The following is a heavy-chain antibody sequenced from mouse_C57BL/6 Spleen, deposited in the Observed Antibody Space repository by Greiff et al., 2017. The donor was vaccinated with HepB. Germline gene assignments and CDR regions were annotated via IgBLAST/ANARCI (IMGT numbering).Heavy chain of an antibody. J-gene: IGHJ4*01. CDR2: INPGSGGT. CDR3: ARGGYYYGSSYNYAMDY. Sequence: VQLQQPGAELVRPGTSVKVSCKASGYAFTNYLIEWVKQRPGQGLEWIGVINPGSGGTNYNEKFKGKATLTADKSSSTAYMQLSSLTSEDSAVYFCARGGYYYGSSYNYAMDYWGQGTSVTVSS. V-gene: IGHV1-54*01. D-gene: IGHD1-1*01. CDR1: GYAFTNYL.